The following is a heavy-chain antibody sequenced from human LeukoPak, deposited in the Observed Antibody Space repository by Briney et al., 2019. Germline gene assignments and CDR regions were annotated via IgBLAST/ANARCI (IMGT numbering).Heavy chain of an antibody. CDR1: GYTLTELS. CDR2: FDPEDGET. V-gene: IGHV1-24*01. CDR3: ATDFIATRDLKSAPRDY. D-gene: IGHD1-26*01. J-gene: IGHJ4*02. Sequence: GASVKVSCKASGYTLTELSMHWVRQAPGKGLEWMGGFDPEDGETIYAQKFQGRVTMTEDTSTDTAYMELSSLRSEDTAVYYCATDFIATRDLKSAPRDYWGQGTLVTVSS.